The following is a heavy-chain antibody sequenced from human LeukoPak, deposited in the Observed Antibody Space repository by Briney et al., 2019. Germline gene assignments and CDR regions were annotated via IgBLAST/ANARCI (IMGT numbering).Heavy chain of an antibody. V-gene: IGHV4-59*01. J-gene: IGHJ3*02. D-gene: IGHD3-3*01. CDR2: IYYSGST. CDR1: GGSISSYY. CDR3: ARVKLRFLEWLGAFDI. Sequence: SETLSLTCTVSGGSISSYYWSWIRQPPGKGLEWIGYIYYSGSTNYNPSLKSRVTISVDTSKNQFSLKLSSVTAADTAVYYCARVKLRFLEWLGAFDIWGQGTMVTVSS.